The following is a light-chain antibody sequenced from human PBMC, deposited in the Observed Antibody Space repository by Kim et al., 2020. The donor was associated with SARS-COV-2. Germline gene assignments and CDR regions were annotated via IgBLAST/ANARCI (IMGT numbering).Light chain of an antibody. CDR2: ATS. CDR1: QSVADY. Sequence: SASVGDRVTITCLPSQSVADYLHWYQHKPGKAPKLLIYATSDLQTGVPSRFSGRGSGTDFTLTISSLEPEDFATYYCQQSHSTPYTFGQGTKLEI. J-gene: IGKJ2*01. CDR3: QQSHSTPYT. V-gene: IGKV1-39*01.